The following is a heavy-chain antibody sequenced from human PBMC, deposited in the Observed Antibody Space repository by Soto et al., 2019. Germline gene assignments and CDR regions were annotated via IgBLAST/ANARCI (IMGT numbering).Heavy chain of an antibody. J-gene: IGHJ4*02. Sequence: PSETQSLPCSVSDGSISSSSYYWGWIRQPPGKGLEWIGSIYYSGSTYYNPSLKSRVTISADTSKNQFSLKLSSVTAADTAVYYCARQGLGGYSGYYFDYWGQGTLVTVSS. V-gene: IGHV4-39*01. CDR2: IYYSGST. CDR3: ARQGLGGYSGYYFDY. CDR1: DGSISSSSYY. D-gene: IGHD5-12*01.